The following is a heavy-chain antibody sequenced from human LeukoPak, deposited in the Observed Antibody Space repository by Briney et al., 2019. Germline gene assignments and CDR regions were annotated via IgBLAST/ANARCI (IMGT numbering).Heavy chain of an antibody. D-gene: IGHD1-26*01. J-gene: IGHJ4*02. V-gene: IGHV1-46*01. CDR2: INPSGGST. CDR3: AMGLGGSYWSFDY. Sequence: ASVKVSCKASGGTFSSYAISWVRQAPGQGLEWMGIINPSGGSTSYAQKFQGRVTMTRDTPTSTVYMELSSLRSEDTAVYYCAMGLGGSYWSFDYWGQGTLVTVSS. CDR1: GGTFSSYA.